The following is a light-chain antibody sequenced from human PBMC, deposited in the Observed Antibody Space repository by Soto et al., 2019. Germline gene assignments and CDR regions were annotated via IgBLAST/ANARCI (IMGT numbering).Light chain of an antibody. V-gene: IGLV1-40*01. Sequence: QPVLTQPPSVSGAPGQRVTISCTGSDSNIGADYDVHWYQQLPGTAPKLLIFGNNNRPSGVPDRFSGSKSGTSASLAITALQAEDEADYYCQSYDMYLSGAVVFGGGTKLTVL. CDR2: GNN. CDR3: QSYDMYLSGAVV. CDR1: DSNIGADYD. J-gene: IGLJ2*01.